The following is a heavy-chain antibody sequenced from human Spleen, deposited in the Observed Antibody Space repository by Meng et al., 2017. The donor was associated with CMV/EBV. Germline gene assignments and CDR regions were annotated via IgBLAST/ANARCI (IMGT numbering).Heavy chain of an antibody. D-gene: IGHD3-16*01. CDR2: ISTYNGNT. J-gene: IGHJ5*02. CDR3: ARDGGRRSAYAPYNWFDP. CDR1: ANTFTTYG. V-gene: IGHV1-18*01. Sequence: ASVKVSCKASANTFTTYGISWVRQAPGQGLEWMGWISTYNGNTNYAQKVQGRVNLTRDTSTSTAYMELRSLTSDDTAVYYCARDGGRRSAYAPYNWFDPWGQGTPVTVSS.